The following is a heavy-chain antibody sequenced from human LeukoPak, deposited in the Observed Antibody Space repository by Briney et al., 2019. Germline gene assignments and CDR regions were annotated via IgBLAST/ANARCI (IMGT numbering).Heavy chain of an antibody. J-gene: IGHJ4*02. V-gene: IGHV1-2*02. D-gene: IGHD4-17*01. CDR3: ARPSDYGDYIDY. CDR1: GYTLTDYY. CDR2: INPNSGAT. Sequence: ASVKGSCKGSGYTLTDYYMHWVRQAPGQGLEWMAKINPNSGATAYAERFQGRVTLTRDTSISTIYMELRTLTSGDTAVYYCARPSDYGDYIDYWGQGTPVTVSS.